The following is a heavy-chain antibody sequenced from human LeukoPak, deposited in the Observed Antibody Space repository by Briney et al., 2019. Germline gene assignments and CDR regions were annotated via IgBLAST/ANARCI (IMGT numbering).Heavy chain of an antibody. CDR2: ISGSGGST. Sequence: PSETLSLTCTVSGGSISSYYWSWVRQAPGKGLEWVSAISGSGGSTYYADSVKGRFTISRDNSKNTLYLQMNSLRAEDMAVYYCAKDSSSGYDSDTLDYWGQGTLVTVSS. D-gene: IGHD5-12*01. CDR3: AKDSSSGYDSDTLDY. V-gene: IGHV3-23*01. CDR1: GGSISSYY. J-gene: IGHJ4*02.